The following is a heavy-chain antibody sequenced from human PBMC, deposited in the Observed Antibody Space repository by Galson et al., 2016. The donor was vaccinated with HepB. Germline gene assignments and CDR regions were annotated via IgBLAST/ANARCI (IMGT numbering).Heavy chain of an antibody. D-gene: IGHD1-14*01. V-gene: IGHV1-18*01. CDR2: ISGYNGDT. Sequence: SVKVSCKASSYTLSNYGVSWVRQAPGQGLEWLGWISGYNGDTNYAPNFQARFTMTTDTSTNTANMELKNLASDDTAVYYCARDAGTGIDYWGQGTTATVSS. J-gene: IGHJ3*01. CDR3: ARDAGTGIDY. CDR1: SYTLSNYG.